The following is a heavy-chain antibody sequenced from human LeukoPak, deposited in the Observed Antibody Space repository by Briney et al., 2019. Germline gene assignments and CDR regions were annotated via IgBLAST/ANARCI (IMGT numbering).Heavy chain of an antibody. Sequence: SQTLSLTCAISGDSVSSNSAAWNWTRQSPSRGLEWLGRTYYRSKWYNDYAVSVKSRITINPDTSKNQFSLQLNSVTPEDTAVYYCVRGPGTTRYYFDYWGQGTLVTVSS. CDR1: GDSVSSNSAA. CDR2: TYYRSKWYN. V-gene: IGHV6-1*01. J-gene: IGHJ4*02. CDR3: VRGPGTTRYYFDY. D-gene: IGHD1-1*01.